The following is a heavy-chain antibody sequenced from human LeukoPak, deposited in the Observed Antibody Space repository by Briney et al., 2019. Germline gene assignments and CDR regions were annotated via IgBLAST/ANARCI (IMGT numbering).Heavy chain of an antibody. CDR3: TTERPYFDN. Sequence: GESLRLSCAASGFTFSDAWMSWVRQAPGKGLEWVGRIKSKTHGGTTEYAAPVKGRFTISRDDSKTTVYLQMNSLKSEDAAMYYCTTERPYFDNWGQGTLVTVSS. J-gene: IGHJ4*02. V-gene: IGHV3-15*01. CDR1: GFTFSDAW. CDR2: IKSKTHGGTT.